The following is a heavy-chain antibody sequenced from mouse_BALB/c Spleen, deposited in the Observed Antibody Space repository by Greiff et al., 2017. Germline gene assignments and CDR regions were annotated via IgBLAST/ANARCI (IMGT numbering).Heavy chain of an antibody. Sequence: EVKLMESGGGLVQPGGSLRLSCATSGFTFTDYYMSWVRQPPGKALEWLGFIRNKANGYTTEYSASVKGRFTISRDNSQSILYLQMNTLRAEDSATYYCARDTHYYEAMDYWGQGTSVTVSS. CDR2: IRNKANGYTT. V-gene: IGHV7-3*02. D-gene: IGHD1-2*01. CDR3: ARDTHYYEAMDY. CDR1: GFTFTDYY. J-gene: IGHJ4*01.